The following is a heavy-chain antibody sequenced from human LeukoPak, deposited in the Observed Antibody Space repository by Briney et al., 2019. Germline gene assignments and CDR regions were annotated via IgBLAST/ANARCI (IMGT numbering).Heavy chain of an antibody. D-gene: IGHD3-10*01. CDR2: ISSSSTI. V-gene: IGHV3-48*01. CDR3: ARELLWFGELRAFDY. Sequence: PGGSLRLSCAASGFTFNNSAISWVRQTPGKGLEWVSYISSSSTIYYADSVKGRLTISRDNAKNSLYLQMNSLRAEDTAVYYCARELLWFGELRAFDYWGQGTLVTVSS. J-gene: IGHJ4*02. CDR1: GFTFNNSA.